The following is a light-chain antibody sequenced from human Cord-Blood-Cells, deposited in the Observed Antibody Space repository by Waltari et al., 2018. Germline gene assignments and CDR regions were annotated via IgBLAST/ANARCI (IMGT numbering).Light chain of an antibody. CDR1: QSISSY. J-gene: IGKJ2*02. CDR2: AAS. Sequence: IQMTQSPSSLSATVGDRVTITCRASQSISSYLNWYQQKPGKAPKLLIYAASSLQSGVPSRFSGSGAGTDFTLTISSRQPEEFATYYCQQSYSTPCTFGQGTKLEIK. CDR3: QQSYSTPCT. V-gene: IGKV1-39*01.